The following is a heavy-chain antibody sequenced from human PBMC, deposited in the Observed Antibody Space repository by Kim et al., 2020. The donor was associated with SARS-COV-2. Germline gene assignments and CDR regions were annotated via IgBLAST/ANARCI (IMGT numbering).Heavy chain of an antibody. J-gene: IGHJ4*02. CDR3: AREETAATTRSFAY. Sequence: SETLSLTCTVSGGSISSYYWTCIRQPAGKGLEWIGRFYTSGSTNYNTSLKSRVTMSIDTSKNQFSLKLSSVTAADTAVYYCAREETAATTRSFAYWGQGTLVTVS. CDR1: GGSISSYY. V-gene: IGHV4-4*07. D-gene: IGHD1-7*01. CDR2: FYTSGST.